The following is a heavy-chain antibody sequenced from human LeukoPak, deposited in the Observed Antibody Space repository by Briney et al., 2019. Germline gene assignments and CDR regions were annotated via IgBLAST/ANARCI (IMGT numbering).Heavy chain of an antibody. CDR2: ISSSSSYI. J-gene: IGHJ4*02. D-gene: IGHD3-22*01. Sequence: PGGSLRLSCAASGFTFSSYSMNWVRQAPGKGLEWVSSISSSSSYIYYADSVKGRFTISRDNAKNSLYLQMNSLRAEDTAVYFCAKGYYYDSGGFSHFDYWGQGTLVTVSP. V-gene: IGHV3-21*04. CDR1: GFTFSSYS. CDR3: AKGYYYDSGGFSHFDY.